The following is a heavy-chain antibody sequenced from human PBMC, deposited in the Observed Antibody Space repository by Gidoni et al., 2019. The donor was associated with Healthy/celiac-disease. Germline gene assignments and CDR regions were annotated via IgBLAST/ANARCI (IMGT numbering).Heavy chain of an antibody. CDR2: INAGNGNT. V-gene: IGHV1-3*01. J-gene: IGHJ4*02. CDR3: TSRKRLTGYYFDY. D-gene: IGHD3-3*01. Sequence: QVQLVQSGAEVKKPGASVKVSCKASGYTFTSYAMHWVRQAPGQRLEWMGWINAGNGNTKYSQKFQGRVTITRDTSASTAYMELSSLRSEDTAVYYCTSRKRLTGYYFDYWGQGTLVTVSS. CDR1: GYTFTSYA.